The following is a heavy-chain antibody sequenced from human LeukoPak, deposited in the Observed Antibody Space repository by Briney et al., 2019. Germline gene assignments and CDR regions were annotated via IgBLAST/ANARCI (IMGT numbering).Heavy chain of an antibody. V-gene: IGHV3-30*18. CDR2: ISYDGSNK. J-gene: IGHJ4*02. CDR3: AKGDRGYSYGPDY. Sequence: PGGSLRLSYAASGFTFSSYGMHWVRQAPGKGLEWVAVISYDGSNKYYADSVKGRFTISRDNSKNTLYLQMNSLRAEDTAVYYCAKGDRGYSYGPDYWGQGTLVTVSS. D-gene: IGHD5-18*01. CDR1: GFTFSSYG.